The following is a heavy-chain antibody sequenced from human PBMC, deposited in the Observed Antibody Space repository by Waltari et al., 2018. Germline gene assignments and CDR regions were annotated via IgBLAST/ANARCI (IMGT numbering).Heavy chain of an antibody. CDR3: ARDDYEATLGY. J-gene: IGHJ4*02. D-gene: IGHD3-22*01. CDR2: ISSERSST. Sequence: VQLVESGGGLVQPGGSLILSCAASGFTFSTSWMPWVRQTPGKGLGCVSRISSERSSTGYAASGMGRCTISRDNAKNTRYLQMKSLRAEDTAVYYCARDDYEATLGYWGQGTLVTVSS. CDR1: GFTFSTSW. V-gene: IGHV3-74*01.